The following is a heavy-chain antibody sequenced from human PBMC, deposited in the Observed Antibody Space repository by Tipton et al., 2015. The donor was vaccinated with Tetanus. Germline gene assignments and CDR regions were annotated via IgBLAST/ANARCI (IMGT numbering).Heavy chain of an antibody. V-gene: IGHV1-18*01. D-gene: IGHD2-15*01. CDR1: GYTFPSYG. CDR3: ARTLRSFCYYYGMVV. J-gene: IGHJ6*02. Sequence: QSGPEVKKPGASVKVSCKASGYTFPSYGISWVRQAPRQGLEWMGWISAYNGNTNYAQKLQGRVTMTTDTSTSTAYMELRSLRSDDTAVYYCARTLRSFCYYYGMVVWGQGATVTVAS. CDR2: ISAYNGNT.